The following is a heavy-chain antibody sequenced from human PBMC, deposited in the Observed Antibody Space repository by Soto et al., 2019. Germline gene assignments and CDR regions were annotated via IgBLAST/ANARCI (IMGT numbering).Heavy chain of an antibody. J-gene: IGHJ6*02. CDR3: ARAGDGTMVRGVIIVYYYYGMDV. Sequence: GGSLRLSCAASGFTFSDYYMSWIRQAPGKGLEWVSYISSSGSTIYYADSVKGRFTISRDNAKNSLYLQMNSLRAEGTAVYYCARAGDGTMVRGVIIVYYYYGMDVWGQGTTVTVSS. V-gene: IGHV3-11*01. CDR2: ISSSGSTI. CDR1: GFTFSDYY. D-gene: IGHD3-10*01.